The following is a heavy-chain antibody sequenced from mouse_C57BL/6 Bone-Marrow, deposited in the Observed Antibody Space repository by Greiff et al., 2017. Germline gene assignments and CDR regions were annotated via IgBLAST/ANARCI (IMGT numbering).Heavy chain of an antibody. CDR1: GYAFSSSW. D-gene: IGHD2-5*01. CDR2: IYPGDGDT. J-gene: IGHJ4*01. CDR3: ARGDSNYYAMDY. V-gene: IGHV1-82*01. Sequence: VQVVESGPELVKPGASVKISCTASGYAFSSSWMNWVKQRPGKGLEWIGRIYPGDGDTNYNGKLKGKATLTADNSSSTAYMQLSSLTSEDSAVYFCARGDSNYYAMDYWGQGTSVTVSS.